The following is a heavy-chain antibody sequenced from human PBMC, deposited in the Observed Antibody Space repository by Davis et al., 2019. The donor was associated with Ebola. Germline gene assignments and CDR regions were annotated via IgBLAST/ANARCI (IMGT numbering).Heavy chain of an antibody. Sequence: GESLKISCAASGFTFDDYGMSWVRQAPGKGLEWVANIKQDGSEKYYVDSVKGRFTISRDNAKNSLYLQMNSLRAEDTAVYYCARDHYDFWSGYPIYFDYWGQGTLVTVSS. D-gene: IGHD3-3*01. CDR2: IKQDGSEK. J-gene: IGHJ4*02. V-gene: IGHV3-7*01. CDR1: GFTFDDYG. CDR3: ARDHYDFWSGYPIYFDY.